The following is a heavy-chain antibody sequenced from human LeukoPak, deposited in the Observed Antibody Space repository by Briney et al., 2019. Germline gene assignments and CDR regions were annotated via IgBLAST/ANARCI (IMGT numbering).Heavy chain of an antibody. Sequence: ASVKVSCKASGYTFTSYYMHWVRQAPGQGLEWMGITNPSGGSTTYAQNFQGRVTMTRDTSTSTVYMELSSLRSEDTAVYYCARRAELGNDAFDIWGQGTVVTVSS. CDR1: GYTFTSYY. J-gene: IGHJ3*02. D-gene: IGHD7-27*01. V-gene: IGHV1-46*01. CDR3: ARRAELGNDAFDI. CDR2: TNPSGGST.